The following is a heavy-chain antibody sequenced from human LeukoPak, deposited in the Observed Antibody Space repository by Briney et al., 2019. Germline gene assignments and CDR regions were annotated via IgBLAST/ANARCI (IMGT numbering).Heavy chain of an antibody. CDR2: IHFDGSTK. CDR3: AKDQCSRTSCDGYPGY. V-gene: IGHV3-30*02. J-gene: IGHJ4*02. D-gene: IGHD2-2*01. CDR1: GFTFSSFG. Sequence: GGSLRLSCAASGFTFSSFGIDCVRQAPGKGLEWVAFIHFDGSTKYSGDSVKGRFTVSRDNSRNTLYLQMNSVRPEDTAVYYCAKDQCSRTSCDGYPGYWGQGTLVTVSS.